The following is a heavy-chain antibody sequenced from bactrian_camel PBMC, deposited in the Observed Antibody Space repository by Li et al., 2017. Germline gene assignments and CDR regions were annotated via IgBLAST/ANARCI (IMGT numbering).Heavy chain of an antibody. CDR3: AAQDCHSGYFRG. Sequence: DVQLVESGGGSVQAGGSLRLSCTASGNTYHIYNMGWFRQSPGKSREGVAVIDSHGAIAYRDSVKGRFTISRDNAKNTVYLQLNSLKPEDTAMYYCAAQDCHSGYFRGWGQGTQVTVS. CDR1: GNTYHIYN. V-gene: IGHV3S10*01. J-gene: IGHJ4*01. CDR2: IDSHGAI. D-gene: IGHD3*01.